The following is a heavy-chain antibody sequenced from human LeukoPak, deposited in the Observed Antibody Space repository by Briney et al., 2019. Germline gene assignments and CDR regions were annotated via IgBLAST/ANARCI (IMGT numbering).Heavy chain of an antibody. Sequence: PSETLSLTCAVYGGSFSGYYWSWIRQPPGKGLEWIGEINHSGSTNYNPSLKSRVTISVDTSKNQFSLKLSSVTAADTAVYYCARRRYCTNGVCYVYFYFDYWGQGTLVTVSS. D-gene: IGHD2-8*01. J-gene: IGHJ4*02. CDR3: ARRRYCTNGVCYVYFYFDY. CDR1: GGSFSGYY. V-gene: IGHV4-34*01. CDR2: INHSGST.